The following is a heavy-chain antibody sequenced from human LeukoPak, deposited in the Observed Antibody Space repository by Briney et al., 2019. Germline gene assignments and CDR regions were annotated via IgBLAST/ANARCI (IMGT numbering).Heavy chain of an antibody. D-gene: IGHD3-22*01. Sequence: GGSLRLSCVGSGFTLSSYSMSWVRQAPGKGLEWVAYIRAGGSETYYVDSVRGRFTISRDSAKNSLLLQMNSLRAEDTAVYHCARSITMIPEDYWGQGTLVAVSS. CDR3: ARSITMIPEDY. V-gene: IGHV3-7*04. CDR2: IRAGGSET. J-gene: IGHJ4*02. CDR1: GFTLSSYS.